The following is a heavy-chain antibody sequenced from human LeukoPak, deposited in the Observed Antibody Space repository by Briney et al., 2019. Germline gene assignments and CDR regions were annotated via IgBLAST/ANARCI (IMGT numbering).Heavy chain of an antibody. J-gene: IGHJ5*02. D-gene: IGHD4-11*01. CDR1: GFTFSSLA. Sequence: GGSLRLSCSAAGFTFSSLAMHCVRRAPGKGLEYVSVISSNGGSTYYADSVKGRFTISRDNSKNTLYLQMSSLRAEDTAVYYCVKWRMTTPTFGLDPWGQETLVTVSS. CDR3: VKWRMTTPTFGLDP. V-gene: IGHV3-64D*09. CDR2: ISSNGGST.